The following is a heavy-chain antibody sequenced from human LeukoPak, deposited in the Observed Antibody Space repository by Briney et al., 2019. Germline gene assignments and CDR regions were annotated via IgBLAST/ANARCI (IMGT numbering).Heavy chain of an antibody. V-gene: IGHV3-74*01. CDR3: VRVGKCGDDCYWTDGYFQH. CDR1: GFTFSSYW. J-gene: IGHJ1*01. CDR2: INSDGGTT. D-gene: IGHD2-21*02. Sequence: GGSLRLSCAASGFTFSSYWMHWVRQAPGKGLEWVSRINSDGGTTNYADSVKGRFTISRDNAKNTLYLQMNSLRAEDTAVYYCVRVGKCGDDCYWTDGYFQHWGQGTLVTVSS.